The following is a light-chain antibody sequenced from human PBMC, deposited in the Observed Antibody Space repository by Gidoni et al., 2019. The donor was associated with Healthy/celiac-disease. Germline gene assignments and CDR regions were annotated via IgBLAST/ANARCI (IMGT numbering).Light chain of an antibody. CDR3: QQYYSTPLT. V-gene: IGKV4-1*01. CDR2: WAS. Sequence: DIVMTQSPDSLAVSLGERATINCKSSQSVLYSSNNKNYLAWYQQKPGQPPTLLIYWASTRESGVPDRFSGSGSGTDSTLTISSLQAEDVAVYYCQQYYSTPLTFGGGTKVEIK. J-gene: IGKJ4*01. CDR1: QSVLYSSNNKNY.